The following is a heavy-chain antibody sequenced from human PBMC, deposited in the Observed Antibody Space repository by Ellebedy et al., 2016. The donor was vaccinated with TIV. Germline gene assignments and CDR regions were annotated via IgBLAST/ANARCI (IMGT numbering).Heavy chain of an antibody. CDR1: GYTFSDYY. CDR3: ARDTGRIAAAGLDF. J-gene: IGHJ4*02. Sequence: AASVKVSCKASGYTFSDYYIEWVRQAPGQGLEWMGIINPSGGTTTYAQKLQGRVTMTRDPSTSTVYMELTSLRSEDTAMYYWARDTGRIAAAGLDFWGQGTLVTVSS. D-gene: IGHD6-25*01. CDR2: INPSGGTT. V-gene: IGHV1-46*04.